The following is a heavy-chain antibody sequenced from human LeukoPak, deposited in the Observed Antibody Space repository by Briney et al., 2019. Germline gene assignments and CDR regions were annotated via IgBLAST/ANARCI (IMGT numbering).Heavy chain of an antibody. V-gene: IGHV1-2*02. CDR1: GYTFTGYY. J-gene: IGHJ4*02. D-gene: IGHD6-19*01. Sequence: GASVKVSCKASGYTFTGYYMHWVRQAPGQGLEWMGWINPNSGGTNYAQKFQGRVTMTRDTSISTAYMELSRLRSDDTAVYYCARDVIAVAGTFVDYWGQGTLVTVSS. CDR2: INPNSGGT. CDR3: ARDVIAVAGTFVDY.